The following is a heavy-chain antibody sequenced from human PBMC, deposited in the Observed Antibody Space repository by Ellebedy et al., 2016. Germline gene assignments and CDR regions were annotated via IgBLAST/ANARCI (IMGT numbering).Heavy chain of an antibody. D-gene: IGHD6-19*01. CDR2: ISYDETNK. J-gene: IGHJ6*02. CDR1: GFTFSNYA. V-gene: IGHV3-30-3*01. CDR3: VRGPTAVAAAYYFYGMDV. Sequence: GESLKISCAASGFTFSNYALHWVRQAPGKGLEWVAFISYDETNKYYADSVKGRFTISRDDSKNTLYLQMNSLRTDDSARYYCVRGPTAVAAAYYFYGMDVWGPGTTVTVSS.